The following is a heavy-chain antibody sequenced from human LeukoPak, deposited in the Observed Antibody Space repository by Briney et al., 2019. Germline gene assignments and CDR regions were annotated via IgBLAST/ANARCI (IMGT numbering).Heavy chain of an antibody. V-gene: IGHV4-59*01. Sequence: PSETLSLTCTVSGGSISSYYWGWIRQPPGKGLQWIGYIYYSGSTNYDPSLKSRVTISVDTSKNQFSLKLCSVTAADTAVYYCAREVSLGAFDIWGQGTMVTVSS. CDR1: GGSISSYY. D-gene: IGHD2-8*01. J-gene: IGHJ3*02. CDR2: IYYSGST. CDR3: AREVSLGAFDI.